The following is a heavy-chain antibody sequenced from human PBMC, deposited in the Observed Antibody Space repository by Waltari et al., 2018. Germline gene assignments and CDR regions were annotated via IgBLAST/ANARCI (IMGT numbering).Heavy chain of an antibody. J-gene: IGHJ4*02. D-gene: IGHD2-15*01. CDR3: ASVRGGGRIDY. CDR2: IKQDGSEK. V-gene: IGHV3-7*01. CDR1: GFTFSSYW. Sequence: EVQLVESGGGLVQPGGSLRLSCAASGFTFSSYWMSWVRQAPGKGLEWVANIKQDGSEKYYVDSVKGRFTISRDNAKNSLYLQMNSLRAEDTAVYYCASVRGGGRIDYWGQGTLVTVSS.